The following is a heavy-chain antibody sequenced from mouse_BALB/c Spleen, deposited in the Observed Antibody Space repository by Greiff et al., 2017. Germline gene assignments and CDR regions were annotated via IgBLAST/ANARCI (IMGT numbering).Heavy chain of an antibody. CDR3: ANYGSWYFDV. CDR1: GYTFTSYW. D-gene: IGHD1-2*01. Sequence: QVQLQQPGAELVKPGASVKLSCKASGYTFTSYWMHWVKQRPGQGLEWIGYINPSTGYTEYNQKFKDKATLTADKSSSTAYMQLSSLTSEDSAVYYCANYGSWYFDVWGAGTTVTVSS. V-gene: IGHV1-7*01. J-gene: IGHJ1*01. CDR2: INPSTGYT.